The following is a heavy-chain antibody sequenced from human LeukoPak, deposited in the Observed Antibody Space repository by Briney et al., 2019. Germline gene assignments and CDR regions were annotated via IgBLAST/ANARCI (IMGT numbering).Heavy chain of an antibody. CDR3: ARVEVPRDINDWYFDL. V-gene: IGHV4-38-2*02. J-gene: IGHJ2*01. D-gene: IGHD2-15*01. Sequence: SETLSLTCTVSGYSIAHGFFWALIRQPPGGGLEWIGSLYHSGTTYYNTSLKSRISTPVDTSKNQFSLKLRLVTAADTAVYYCARVEVPRDINDWYFDLWGRGTLVTVSS. CDR1: GYSIAHGFF. CDR2: LYHSGTT.